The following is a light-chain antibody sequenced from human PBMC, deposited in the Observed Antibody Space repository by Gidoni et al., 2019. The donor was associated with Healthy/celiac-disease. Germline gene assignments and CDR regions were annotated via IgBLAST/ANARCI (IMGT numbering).Light chain of an antibody. V-gene: IGLV2-23*01. CDR3: CSYAGSSTVV. Sequence: QSALTQPASVSGSPGQSITISCTGTSSDVGSYNLVSWYQQPPGKAPKLMIYEGSKRPSGVSNRFSGSKSGNTASLTISGLQAEDEADYYCCSYAGSSTVVFGGRTKLTVL. CDR1: SSDVGSYNL. J-gene: IGLJ2*01. CDR2: EGS.